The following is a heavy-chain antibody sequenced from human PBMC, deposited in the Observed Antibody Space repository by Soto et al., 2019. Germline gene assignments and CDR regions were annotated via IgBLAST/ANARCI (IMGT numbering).Heavy chain of an antibody. CDR2: IIPIFGTA. Sequence: QVQLVQSGAEVKKPGSSVKVSCKASGGTFSSYAISWVRQAPGQGLEWMGGIIPIFGTANYAQKFQGRVTITADESTSTADIELSSLRSEDTAVYYCATLSDYVWGSYRSAVWGQGTLVTVSS. J-gene: IGHJ4*02. CDR1: GGTFSSYA. V-gene: IGHV1-69*01. D-gene: IGHD3-16*02. CDR3: ATLSDYVWGSYRSAV.